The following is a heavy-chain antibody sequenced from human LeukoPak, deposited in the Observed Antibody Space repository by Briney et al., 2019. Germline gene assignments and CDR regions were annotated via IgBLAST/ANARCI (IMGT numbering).Heavy chain of an antibody. Sequence: PGGSLRLSCAASLLTFRSYAMSSVREAPGKRREGVSGISGTGGGTYYADTVNGRFTISRDNSKNTLYLQMNSLRAEDTAVYYCAKDHLGPGRYYGSGGYEANGAFDIWGQGTMVTVSS. J-gene: IGHJ3*02. D-gene: IGHD3-10*01. CDR1: LLTFRSYA. CDR2: ISGTGGGT. CDR3: AKDHLGPGRYYGSGGYEANGAFDI. V-gene: IGHV3-23*01.